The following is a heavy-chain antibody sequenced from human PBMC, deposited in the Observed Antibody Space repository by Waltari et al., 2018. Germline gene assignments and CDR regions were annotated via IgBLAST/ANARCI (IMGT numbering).Heavy chain of an antibody. CDR3: ASLTGTSDY. Sequence: EVQLVESGGGLVKPGGSLRLSCAASGFTFSSYSMTWVRQAPGTGLEWVSTISSSSMYIYYADSVKGRFTISRDNAKNSLYLQMNSLRAEDTAVYYCASLTGTSDYWGQGTLVTVSS. V-gene: IGHV3-21*03. CDR1: GFTFSSYS. D-gene: IGHD1-7*01. CDR2: ISSSSMYI. J-gene: IGHJ4*02.